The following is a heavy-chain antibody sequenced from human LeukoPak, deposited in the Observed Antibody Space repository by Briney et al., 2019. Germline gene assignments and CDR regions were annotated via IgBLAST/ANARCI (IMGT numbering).Heavy chain of an antibody. Sequence: PGESLKISCKGSGYSFTSYWIGWVCQMPGKGLEWMGIIYPGDSDTRYSPSFQGQVTISADKSISTAYLQWSSLKASDTAMYYCARGTYYDFWSGSHTNNWFDPWGQGTLVTVSS. J-gene: IGHJ5*02. CDR3: ARGTYYDFWSGSHTNNWFDP. CDR1: GYSFTSYW. V-gene: IGHV5-51*01. CDR2: IYPGDSDT. D-gene: IGHD3-3*01.